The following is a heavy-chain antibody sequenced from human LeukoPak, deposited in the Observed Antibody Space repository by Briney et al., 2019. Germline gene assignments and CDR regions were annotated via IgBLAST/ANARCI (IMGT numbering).Heavy chain of an antibody. CDR3: AKVARSTLLYYFDY. J-gene: IGHJ4*02. CDR2: ISGSGGST. CDR1: GFTFSSYA. V-gene: IGHV3-23*01. Sequence: PGGSLRLSCAASGFTFSSYAMSWVRQAPGKGLEWISGISGSGGSTYYADAVKGRFIISRDNSKNTLYLQMNSLRAEDTAVYYCAKVARSTLLYYFDYWGQGTLVTVSS.